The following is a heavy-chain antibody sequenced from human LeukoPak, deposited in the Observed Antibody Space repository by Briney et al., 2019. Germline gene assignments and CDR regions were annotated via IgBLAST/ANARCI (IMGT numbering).Heavy chain of an antibody. Sequence: SETLSLTRAVSGVSISSSNWWSWVRQPPGKGLEWIGEIYHSGSTNYNPSLKSRVTISVDKSKNQFSLKLSSVTAADTAVYYCARDKIGSGGSSGMWPWGQGTLVTVSS. CDR3: ARDKIGSGGSSGMWP. CDR1: GVSISSSNW. CDR2: IYHSGST. D-gene: IGHD2-15*01. V-gene: IGHV4-4*02. J-gene: IGHJ5*02.